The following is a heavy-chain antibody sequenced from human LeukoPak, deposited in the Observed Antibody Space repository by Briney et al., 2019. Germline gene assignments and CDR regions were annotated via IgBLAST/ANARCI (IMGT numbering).Heavy chain of an antibody. Sequence: GGSLRLSCAASGFTFSSYWMSWVRQAPGKGLEWVANIKQDGSEKYYVDSVKGRFTISRDNAKNSLYLQMNSLRAEDTAVYYCARGAGAAAYYYYMDVWGKGTTVTVSS. V-gene: IGHV3-7*04. CDR1: GFTFSSYW. D-gene: IGHD6-13*01. CDR3: ARGAGAAAYYYYMDV. CDR2: IKQDGSEK. J-gene: IGHJ6*03.